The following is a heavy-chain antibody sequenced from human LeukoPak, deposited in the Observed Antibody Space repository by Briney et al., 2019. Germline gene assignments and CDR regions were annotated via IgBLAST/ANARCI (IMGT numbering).Heavy chain of an antibody. CDR1: GYRFTSDW. Sequence: GESLKISCQGSGYRFTSDWIGWVRQMPGKGLEWMGIIYPGDSDTRYSPSFQGQVTISADKSISTAYLQWSSLKASDTAMYYCARSGEGATNWFDPWGQGTLVTVSS. CDR3: ARSGEGATNWFDP. J-gene: IGHJ5*02. V-gene: IGHV5-51*01. D-gene: IGHD1-26*01. CDR2: IYPGDSDT.